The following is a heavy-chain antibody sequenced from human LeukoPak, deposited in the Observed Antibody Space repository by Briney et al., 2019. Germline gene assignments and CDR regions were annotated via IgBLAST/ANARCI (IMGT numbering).Heavy chain of an antibody. Sequence: GASVKVSCKASGGTFSSYAISWVRQAPGQGLEWMGGIIPIFGTANYAQKFQSRVTITADKSTSTAYMELSSLRSEDTAVYYCARAPADYGDPHFDYWGQGTLVTVSS. CDR2: IIPIFGTA. V-gene: IGHV1-69*06. CDR1: GGTFSSYA. CDR3: ARAPADYGDPHFDY. D-gene: IGHD4-17*01. J-gene: IGHJ4*02.